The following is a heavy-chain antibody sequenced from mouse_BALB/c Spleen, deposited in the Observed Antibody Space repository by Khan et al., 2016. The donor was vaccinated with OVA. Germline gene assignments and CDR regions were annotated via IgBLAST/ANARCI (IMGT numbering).Heavy chain of an antibody. V-gene: IGHV3-2*02. D-gene: IGHD1-1*01. CDR1: GYSITSDYA. Sequence: EVQLQESGPGLVKPSQSLSLTCTVTGYSITSDYAWNWIRQFPGNKLEWMGFISYSGNTNYNPSLKSRISITRNTSKNQFFLTLNSVTTEDTARYYCARVYGGDFDYWGQGTTLTVSS. J-gene: IGHJ2*01. CDR3: ARVYGGDFDY. CDR2: ISYSGNT.